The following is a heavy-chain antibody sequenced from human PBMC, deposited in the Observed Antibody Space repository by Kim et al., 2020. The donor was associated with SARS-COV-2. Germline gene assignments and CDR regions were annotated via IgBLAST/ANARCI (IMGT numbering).Heavy chain of an antibody. V-gene: IGHV4-39*01. Sequence: SETLSLTCTVSGGSISNSDYYWVWIRQPPGKGLEWIVRIHYSGSAYYNPPLQSRVTTSGDTSKNQFSLSLSSVTAADTAVYYLARQARPFGSTTYYNEEYWGQRSLVTVSP. CDR3: ARQARPFGSTTYYNEEY. J-gene: IGHJ4*02. CDR2: IHYSGSA. D-gene: IGHD3-10*01. CDR1: GGSISNSDYY.